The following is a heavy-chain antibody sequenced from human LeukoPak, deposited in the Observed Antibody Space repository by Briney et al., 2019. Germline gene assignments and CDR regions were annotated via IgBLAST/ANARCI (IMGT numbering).Heavy chain of an antibody. CDR2: ISSSSSSI. J-gene: IGHJ3*02. Sequence: GGSLRLSCAASGITFNTYTMNWVRQAPGKGLEWGSSISSSSSSIYYAASVKGRFTISRDNSKNTLYLQMNSLRAEDTAVYYCARGGSYLSAFDIWGQGTMVTVSS. D-gene: IGHD1-26*01. V-gene: IGHV3-21*04. CDR1: GITFNTYT. CDR3: ARGGSYLSAFDI.